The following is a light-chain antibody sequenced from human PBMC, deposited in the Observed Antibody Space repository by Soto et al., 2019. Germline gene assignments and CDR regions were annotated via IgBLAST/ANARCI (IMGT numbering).Light chain of an antibody. J-gene: IGLJ2*01. CDR1: SSNIGNNF. CDR2: DNN. CDR3: GTWDTSLSGGL. Sequence: QSVLTQPPSVSAAPGQTVTISCSGGSSNIGNNFVSWYQHLPGTAPKLLIYDNNKRPSGIPDRFSASRSATSATLAITGLQTGDGAVYYCGTWDTSLSGGLFGGGTKLTVL. V-gene: IGLV1-51*01.